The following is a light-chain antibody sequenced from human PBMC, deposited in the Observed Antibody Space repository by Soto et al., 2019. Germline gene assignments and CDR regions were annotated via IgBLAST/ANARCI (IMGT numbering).Light chain of an antibody. CDR1: QNITNN. J-gene: IGKJ5*01. CDR3: QQYYRLPPLT. CDR2: HAS. Sequence: DIQMTQSPSSLSASIGDRVTITCQASQNITNNLSWYQQKPGKAPNLLIYHASKLAKGVTSRFSGSRTRTDFSFIITSLQREDLATYYCQQYYRLPPLTFGQGTRLEIK. V-gene: IGKV1-33*01.